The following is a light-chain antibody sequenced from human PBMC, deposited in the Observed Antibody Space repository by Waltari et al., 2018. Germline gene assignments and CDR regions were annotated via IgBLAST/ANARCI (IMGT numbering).Light chain of an antibody. CDR1: SSDVGSYNL. Sequence: QSALTQPASVSGSPGQSITISCTGTSSDVGSYNLVSWYQQHPGKAPKLMIYEVTKRPSGVSNRFSGSKSDNTASLTISGLQAEDEADYCCCSYAGSTTHVIFGGGTKLTVL. J-gene: IGLJ2*01. CDR3: CSYAGSTTHVI. V-gene: IGLV2-23*02. CDR2: EVT.